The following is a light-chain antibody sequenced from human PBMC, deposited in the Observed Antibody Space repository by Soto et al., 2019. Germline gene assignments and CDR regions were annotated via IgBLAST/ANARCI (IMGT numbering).Light chain of an antibody. CDR3: SSYTGSSTYVV. Sequence: QSAPTQPASVSRSPGQSITISCTGTSSDVGGYNYVSWYQQHPGKAPKLMIYDVSNRPSGVSNRFSGSKSANTASLTISGLQAEDEADYYCSSYTGSSTYVVFGGGTKLTIL. CDR2: DVS. V-gene: IGLV2-14*01. J-gene: IGLJ2*01. CDR1: SSDVGGYNY.